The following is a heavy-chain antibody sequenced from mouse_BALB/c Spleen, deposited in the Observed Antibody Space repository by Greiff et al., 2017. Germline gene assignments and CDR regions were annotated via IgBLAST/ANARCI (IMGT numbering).Heavy chain of an antibody. V-gene: IGHV1-7*01. J-gene: IGHJ4*01. CDR3: ARDRNYAMDY. CDR1: GYTFTSYW. CDR2: INPSTGYT. Sequence: QVQLKESGAELAKPGASVKMSCKASGYTFTSYWMHWVKQRPGQGLEWIGYINPSTGYTEYNQKFKDKATLTADKSSSTAYMQLSSLTSEDSAVYYCARDRNYAMDYWGQGTSVTVSS.